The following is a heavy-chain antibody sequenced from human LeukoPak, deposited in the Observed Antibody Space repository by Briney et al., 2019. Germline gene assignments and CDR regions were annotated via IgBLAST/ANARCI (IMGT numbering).Heavy chain of an antibody. D-gene: IGHD3-9*01. Sequence: GGSLRLSCAASGFNFNVFEMNWVRQAPGRGPEWISYINGGSNSINYADSVKGRFTISRDKAKNSLYLQMNSLRAEDTAVYYCVGGGLPYFDYWGQGTLVTVSS. CDR3: VGGGLPYFDY. V-gene: IGHV3-48*03. CDR1: GFNFNVFE. CDR2: INGGSNSI. J-gene: IGHJ4*02.